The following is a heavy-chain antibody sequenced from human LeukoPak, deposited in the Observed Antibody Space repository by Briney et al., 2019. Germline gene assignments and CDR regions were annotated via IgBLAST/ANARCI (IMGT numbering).Heavy chain of an antibody. CDR1: GGSISSSSYY. CDR2: INHSGST. D-gene: IGHD6-19*01. J-gene: IGHJ4*02. Sequence: SETLSLTCTVSGGSISSSSYYWGWIRQPPGKGLEWIGEINHSGSTNYNPSLKSRVTISVDTSKNQFSLKLSSVTAADTAVYYCARGRWLGVWGQGTLVTVSS. CDR3: ARGRWLGV. V-gene: IGHV4-39*07.